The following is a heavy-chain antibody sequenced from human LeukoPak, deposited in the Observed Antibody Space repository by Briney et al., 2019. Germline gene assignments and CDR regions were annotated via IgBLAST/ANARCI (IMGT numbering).Heavy chain of an antibody. D-gene: IGHD6-13*01. V-gene: IGHV6-1*01. CDR2: TYYRSKWYN. Sequence: SQTLSLTCAISGDSVSSNSAAWNWIRQSPSRGLEWLGRTYYRSKWYNDYAVSVKSRITINPDTSKNQFSLQLNSVTPEDTAVYYCAREGRAAAGLYYYCYMDVWGKGTTVTISS. CDR3: AREGRAAAGLYYYCYMDV. J-gene: IGHJ6*03. CDR1: GDSVSSNSAA.